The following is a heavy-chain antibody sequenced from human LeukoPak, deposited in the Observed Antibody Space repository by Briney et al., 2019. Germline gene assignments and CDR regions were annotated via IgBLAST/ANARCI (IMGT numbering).Heavy chain of an antibody. CDR1: GGSFSGYY. J-gene: IGHJ4*02. CDR3: AGGRKRGYSGYDPARYFDY. V-gene: IGHV4-34*01. D-gene: IGHD5-12*01. Sequence: SETLSLTCAVYGGSFSGYYWSWIRQPPGKGLEWIGEINHSGSTNYNPSLKSRVTISVDTSKNQFSLKLSSVTAADTAVYYCAGGRKRGYSGYDPARYFDYWGQGTLVTVSS. CDR2: INHSGST.